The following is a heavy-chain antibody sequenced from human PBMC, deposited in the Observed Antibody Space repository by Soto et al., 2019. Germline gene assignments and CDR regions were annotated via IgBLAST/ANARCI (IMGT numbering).Heavy chain of an antibody. CDR1: GGSISSGDYY. V-gene: IGHV4-30-4*01. CDR3: AGPSSDGLYAFDI. J-gene: IGHJ3*02. D-gene: IGHD3-16*01. Sequence: PSETLSLTCTVSGGSISSGDYYWSWIRQPPGKGLEWIGYTYYSGSTYYNPSLKSRVTISVDTSKNQFSLKLSSVTAADTAVYYCAGPSSDGLYAFDIWGQGTMVTVSS. CDR2: TYYSGST.